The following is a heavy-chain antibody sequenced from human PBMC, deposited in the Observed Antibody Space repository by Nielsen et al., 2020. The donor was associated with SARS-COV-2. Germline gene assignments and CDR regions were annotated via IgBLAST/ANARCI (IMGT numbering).Heavy chain of an antibody. V-gene: IGHV1-46*01. J-gene: IGHJ6*02. CDR1: GYPFSSVY. CDR2: VNPVDGST. CDR3: ATSDFTIIPLF. D-gene: IGHD3-3*01. Sequence: ASVKVSCKASGYPFSSVYIYWVRQAPGKGLEWMGIVNPVDGSTNYVQKFEGRVTMTEDTSTDTAYMELRSLRSEDTAVYYCATSDFTIIPLFWGQGTAVTVSS.